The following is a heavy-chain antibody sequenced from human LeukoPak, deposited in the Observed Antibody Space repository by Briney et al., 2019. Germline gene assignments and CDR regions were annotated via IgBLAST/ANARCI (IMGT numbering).Heavy chain of an antibody. Sequence: GASVKVSCKASGGTFISYAISWVRQAPGQGLEWMGGIIPIFGTANYAQKFQGRVTITADESTSTAYMELSSLRSEDTAVYYCARDLGEYSSGWYPLGYWGQGTLVTVSS. CDR3: ARDLGEYSSGWYPLGY. D-gene: IGHD6-19*01. CDR1: GGTFISYA. J-gene: IGHJ4*02. CDR2: IIPIFGTA. V-gene: IGHV1-69*13.